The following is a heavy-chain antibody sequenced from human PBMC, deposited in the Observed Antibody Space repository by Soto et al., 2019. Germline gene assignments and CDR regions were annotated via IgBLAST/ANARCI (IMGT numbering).Heavy chain of an antibody. V-gene: IGHV1-2*04. D-gene: IGHD7-27*01. CDR1: GYNFTGYY. CDR2: INPNSGGT. Sequence: QVQLVQSGAEVKKPGASVKVSCKASGYNFTGYYMYWLRQAPGQGLEWMGWINPNSGGTNYTQKFQGWVTMTRYTSISTAYMELNRLRSDDTAVYYCATTRSTNWGAFDYWGQGTLVTVSS. J-gene: IGHJ4*02. CDR3: ATTRSTNWGAFDY.